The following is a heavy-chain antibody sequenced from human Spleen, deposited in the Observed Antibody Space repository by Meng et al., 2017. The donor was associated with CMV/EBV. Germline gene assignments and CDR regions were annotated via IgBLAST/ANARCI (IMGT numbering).Heavy chain of an antibody. J-gene: IGHJ3*02. CDR3: AKAVVVVAATPNAFDI. V-gene: IGHV3-30*02. D-gene: IGHD2-15*01. Sequence: GGSLRLSCAASGFTFSSYGMHWVRQAPGKGLEWVAFIRYDGSNKYYADSVKGRFTISRDNSKNTLYLQMNSLRAEDTAVYYCAKAVVVVAATPNAFDIWGQGTMVTVSS. CDR2: IRYDGSNK. CDR1: GFTFSSYG.